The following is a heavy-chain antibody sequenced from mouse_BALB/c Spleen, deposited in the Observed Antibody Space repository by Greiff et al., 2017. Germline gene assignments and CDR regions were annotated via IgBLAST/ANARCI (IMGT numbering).Heavy chain of an antibody. V-gene: IGHV5-4*02. J-gene: IGHJ3*01. CDR2: ISDGGSYT. Sequence: EVKLVESGGGLVKPGGSLKLSCAASGFTFSDYYMYWVRQTPEKRLEWVATISDGGSYTYYPDSVKGRFTISRDNAKNNLYLQMSSLKSEDTAMYYCARPRFAYWGQGTLVTVSA. CDR3: ARPRFAY. CDR1: GFTFSDYY.